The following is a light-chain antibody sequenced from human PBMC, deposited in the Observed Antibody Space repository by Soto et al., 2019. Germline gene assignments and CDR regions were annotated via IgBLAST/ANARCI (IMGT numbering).Light chain of an antibody. CDR2: GTR. Sequence: QLVLTQPPSVSGAPGQRVTISCTGSSSNIGTNYDVHWYQKLPGTAPKLIILGTRRRPSGVPDRFSGSKSGMSASLAITGLQAEDEADYYCQSYDKSLRGSVFGTGTKLTVL. V-gene: IGLV1-40*01. CDR3: QSYDKSLRGSV. CDR1: SSNIGTNYD. J-gene: IGLJ1*01.